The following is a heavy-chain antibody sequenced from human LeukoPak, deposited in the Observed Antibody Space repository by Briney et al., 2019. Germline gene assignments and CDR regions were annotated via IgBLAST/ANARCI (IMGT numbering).Heavy chain of an antibody. CDR2: IYYSGST. J-gene: IGHJ4*02. Sequence: TLSLTCTVSGGSISSYYWSWIRQPPGKGLEWIGYIYYSGSTNYNPSLKSRVTISVDTSKNQFSLKLSSVAAADTAVYYCARHGASQLLWFGELFDYWGQGTLVTVSS. CDR3: ARHGASQLLWFGELFDY. V-gene: IGHV4-59*08. D-gene: IGHD3-10*01. CDR1: GGSISSYY.